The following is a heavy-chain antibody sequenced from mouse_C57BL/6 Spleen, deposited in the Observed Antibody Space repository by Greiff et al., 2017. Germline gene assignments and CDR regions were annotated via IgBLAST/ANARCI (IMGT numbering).Heavy chain of an antibody. V-gene: IGHV14-3*01. CDR1: GFNIKNTY. D-gene: IGHD2-3*01. CDR3: AFYEGYRGNFDY. J-gene: IGHJ2*01. CDR2: IDTANGNT. Sequence: VQLQQSVAELVRPGASVQLSCTASGFNIKNTYMHWVKQRPEQGLEWIGRIDTANGNTKYAPKFQGKATITADTSSNTAYLQLSSLTSEDTAIYYCAFYEGYRGNFDYRGQGTTLTVSS.